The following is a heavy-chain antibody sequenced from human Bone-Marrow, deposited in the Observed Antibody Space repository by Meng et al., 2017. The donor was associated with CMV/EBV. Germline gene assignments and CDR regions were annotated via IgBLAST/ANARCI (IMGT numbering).Heavy chain of an antibody. J-gene: IGHJ6*02. V-gene: IGHV2-5*01. CDR2: IYWNDDK. Sequence: SGPTLVKPTQTLTLTCTFSGFSLSTSGVGVGWIRQPPGKALEWLALIYWNDDKRYSPSLKSRLTITKDTSKNQVVLTMTNMDPVDTATYYCARIAGITGTSGGYYYYGMDVWGQGTTVTVSS. CDR3: ARIAGITGTSGGYYYYGMDV. CDR1: GFSLSTSGVG. D-gene: IGHD1-7*01.